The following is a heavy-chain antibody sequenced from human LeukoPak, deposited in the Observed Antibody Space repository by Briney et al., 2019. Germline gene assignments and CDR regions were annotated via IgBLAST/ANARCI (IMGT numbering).Heavy chain of an antibody. V-gene: IGHV1-69*06. J-gene: IGHJ4*02. CDR2: IIPIFGTA. D-gene: IGHD5-18*01. CDR1: GGTFSSYA. Sequence: GASVKVSCKASGGTFSSYAISWVRQAPGQGLEWMGRIIPIFGTANYAQKFQGRVTITADKSTSTAYMELSSLRSEDTAVYYCATARDTANFDYWGQGTLVTVSS. CDR3: ATARDTANFDY.